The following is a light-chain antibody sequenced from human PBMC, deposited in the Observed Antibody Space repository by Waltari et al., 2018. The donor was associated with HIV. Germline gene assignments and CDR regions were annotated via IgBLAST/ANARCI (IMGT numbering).Light chain of an antibody. CDR3: ASWDDGLRGHV. CDR1: NSNIGRNY. V-gene: IGLV1-47*01. J-gene: IGLJ1*01. CDR2: RNE. Sequence: QPVLTQPLSASETPGQSLNISCSGGNSNIGRNYVFWYQQVTNMAPNLIVYRNEQRPSGVSDRFSGSRSGTSASLVISGLRAEDEAHYYCASWDDGLRGHVFGSGTTVFV.